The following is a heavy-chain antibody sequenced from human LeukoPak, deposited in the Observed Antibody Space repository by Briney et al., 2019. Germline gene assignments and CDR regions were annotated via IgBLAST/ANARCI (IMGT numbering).Heavy chain of an antibody. Sequence: SVKVSCXASGGTFSSYAISWVRQAPGQGLEWMGGIIPIFGTANYAQKFQGRVTITTDESTSTAYMELSSLRSEDTAVYYCARENYYGSGSYTSWGQGTLVTVSS. CDR3: ARENYYGSGSYTS. CDR2: IIPIFGTA. D-gene: IGHD3-10*01. V-gene: IGHV1-69*05. J-gene: IGHJ5*02. CDR1: GGTFSSYA.